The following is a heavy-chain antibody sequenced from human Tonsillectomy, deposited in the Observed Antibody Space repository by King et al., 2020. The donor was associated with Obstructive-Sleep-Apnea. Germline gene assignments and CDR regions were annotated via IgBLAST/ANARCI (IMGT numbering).Heavy chain of an antibody. CDR1: GFTFSNFP. CDR2: ISYDGRIK. V-gene: IGHV3-30*04. J-gene: IGHJ4*02. Sequence: VQLVQSGGSVVQPGRSLRLSCTVSGFTFSNFPMHWVRQAPDKGLEWVAVISYDGRIKDSADSVKGRFTISRDDSRNTLYLQMNSLRVEDTAMYSCARDPIIGSPDYFDSWGQGTLVTVSS. CDR3: ARDPIIGSPDYFDS. D-gene: IGHD1-26*01.